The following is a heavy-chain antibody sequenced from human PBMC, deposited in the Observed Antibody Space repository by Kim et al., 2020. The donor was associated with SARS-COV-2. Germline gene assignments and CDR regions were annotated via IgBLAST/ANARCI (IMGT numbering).Heavy chain of an antibody. CDR1: GFTFSSYG. V-gene: IGHV3-33*01. D-gene: IGHD2-2*01. J-gene: IGHJ4*02. CDR2: IWFDGSNK. CDR3: ARDDPLSGVSQLDY. Sequence: GGSLRLSCAASGFTFSSYGMSWVRQAPGKGLEWVSAIWFDGSNKYYADSVKGRFTISRDNSKNTVYLQMNSLRAEDTAVYYCARDDPLSGVSQLDYCGQGTLVTVSS.